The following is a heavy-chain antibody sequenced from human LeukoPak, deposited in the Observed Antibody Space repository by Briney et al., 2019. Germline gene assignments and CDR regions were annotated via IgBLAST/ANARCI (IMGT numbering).Heavy chain of an antibody. D-gene: IGHD3-16*01. CDR1: GYTFTSYG. Sequence: ASVKVSCKASGYTFTSYGISWVRQAPGQGLEWMGWINPNSGGTNYAQKFQGRVTMTSDTPISTAYMELSRLRSDDTAMYYCARGARGSHTPTGAFDIWGQGTMVTVSS. J-gene: IGHJ3*02. CDR2: INPNSGGT. CDR3: ARGARGSHTPTGAFDI. V-gene: IGHV1-2*02.